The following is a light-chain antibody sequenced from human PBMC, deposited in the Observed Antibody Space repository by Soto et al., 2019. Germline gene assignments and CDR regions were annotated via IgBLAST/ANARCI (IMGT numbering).Light chain of an antibody. J-gene: IGLJ1*01. CDR1: SSNIGTYT. CDR2: NND. CDR3: AAWDDRLDVYV. Sequence: QSVLTQPPSASGTPGQRVTISCSGSSSNIGTYTVNWYQQLPGTAPKLLIYNNDQRPSGVPDRFSGFKSGTAASLAISGLQSEDEAEYYCAAWDDRLDVYVFGTGTKLTVL. V-gene: IGLV1-44*01.